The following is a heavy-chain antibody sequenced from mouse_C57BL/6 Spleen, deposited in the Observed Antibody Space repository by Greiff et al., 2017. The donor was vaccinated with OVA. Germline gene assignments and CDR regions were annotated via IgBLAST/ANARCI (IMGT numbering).Heavy chain of an antibody. V-gene: IGHV1-26*01. CDR1: GYTFTDYY. CDR3: ARSLLYFDY. J-gene: IGHJ2*01. D-gene: IGHD2-10*01. CDR2: INPNNGGT. Sequence: EVQLQQSGPELVKPGASVKISCKASGYTFTDYYMNWVKQSPGKSLEWIGDINPNNGGTSYNQKFKGKATLTVDKSSSTAYMELRSLTSEDSAVYYCARSLLYFDYWGQGTTLTVSS.